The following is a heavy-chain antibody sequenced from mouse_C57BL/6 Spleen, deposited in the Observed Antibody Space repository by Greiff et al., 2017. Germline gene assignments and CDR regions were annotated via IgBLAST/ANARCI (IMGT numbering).Heavy chain of an antibody. CDR1: GYAFSSSW. J-gene: IGHJ3*01. CDR2: IYPGDGGT. D-gene: IGHD1-1*02. V-gene: IGHV1-82*01. Sequence: VQLQQSGPELVKPGASVKISCKASGYAFSSSWMNWVKQRPGKGLEWIGRIYPGDGGTNYNGKFKGKATLTADKSSSTAYMQLSSLTSEDSAVYFCAGATGGFAYWGQGTLVTVSA. CDR3: AGATGGFAY.